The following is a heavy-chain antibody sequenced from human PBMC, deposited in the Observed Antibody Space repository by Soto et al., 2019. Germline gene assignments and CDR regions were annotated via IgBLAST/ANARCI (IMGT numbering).Heavy chain of an antibody. V-gene: IGHV3-53*04. J-gene: IGHJ6*02. CDR1: GIPVSSNY. D-gene: IGHD3-10*01. CDR3: ARDGPYYYASRMDV. Sequence: EVQLVESGGGLVQPGGSLRLSCVASGIPVSSNYMTWLCQAPGKGLEWVSVLHSGGDTYYANSVKGRFTISRHDSTNTLFLQMNSLTAEDTAVYYCARDGPYYYASRMDVWGQGTTVTVSS. CDR2: LHSGGDT.